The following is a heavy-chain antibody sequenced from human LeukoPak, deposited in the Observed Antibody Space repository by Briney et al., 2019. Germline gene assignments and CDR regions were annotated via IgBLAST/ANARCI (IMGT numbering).Heavy chain of an antibody. CDR3: ASESIAARPSNSFDY. Sequence: RPLETLSLTCAVYGGSFSGYYWSWIRQPPGKGLEWIGEINHSGSTNYNPSLKSRVTISVDTSKNQFSLKLSSVTAADTAVYYCASESIAARPSNSFDYWGQGTLVTVSS. V-gene: IGHV4-34*01. D-gene: IGHD6-6*01. CDR2: INHSGST. CDR1: GGSFSGYY. J-gene: IGHJ4*02.